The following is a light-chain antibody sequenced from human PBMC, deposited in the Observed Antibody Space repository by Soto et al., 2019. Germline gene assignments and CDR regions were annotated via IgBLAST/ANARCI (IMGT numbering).Light chain of an antibody. J-gene: IGLJ1*01. Sequence: QSVLTQPASVSGAARQGITISCTGTSSDVGGYDYVSWYQQHPGKAPKLMIYDVTNRPSGVSNRFSGSKSGNTASLTISGLQAEDEADYYCISYASINTYVFGTG. CDR3: ISYASINTYV. CDR2: DVT. CDR1: SSDVGGYDY. V-gene: IGLV2-14*01.